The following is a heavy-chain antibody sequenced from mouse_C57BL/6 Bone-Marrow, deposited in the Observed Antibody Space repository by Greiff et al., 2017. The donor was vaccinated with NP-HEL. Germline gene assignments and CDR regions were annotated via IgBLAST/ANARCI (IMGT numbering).Heavy chain of an antibody. D-gene: IGHD3-3*01. Sequence: QVQLQQSGPGLVQPSQSLSITCTVSGFSLTSYGVHWVRQSPGKGLEWLGVIWSGGSPDFNAAFISRLSIRKDNSKSQVVCKMNRLQADDTARDYCARRGRDAMDYWGQGTSVTVSA. V-gene: IGHV2-2*01. J-gene: IGHJ4*01. CDR2: IWSGGSP. CDR3: ARRGRDAMDY. CDR1: GFSLTSYG.